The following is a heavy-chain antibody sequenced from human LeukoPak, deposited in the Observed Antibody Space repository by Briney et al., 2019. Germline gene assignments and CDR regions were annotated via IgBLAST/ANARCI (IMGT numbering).Heavy chain of an antibody. D-gene: IGHD3-10*01. J-gene: IGHJ4*02. V-gene: IGHV3-23*01. CDR2: ISGSGDNT. CDR1: GFTFSSYG. Sequence: GGSLRLSCAASGFTFSSYGMTWVRQAPGKGLEWVSGISGSGDNTWYGDSVKGRFTISRDNSKKTLDLQMHSLRVEDTAVYYCAKASVWTMVRVVSYFDEWGQGIQVTVSS. CDR3: AKASVWTMVRVVSYFDE.